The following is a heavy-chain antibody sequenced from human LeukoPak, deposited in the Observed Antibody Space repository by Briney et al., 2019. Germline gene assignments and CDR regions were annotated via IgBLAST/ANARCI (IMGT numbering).Heavy chain of an antibody. J-gene: IGHJ4*02. CDR1: GFTFSSYG. D-gene: IGHD6-19*01. V-gene: IGHV3-33*01. Sequence: GGSLRLSCAASGFTFSSYGMHWVRQAPGKGLEWVAVIWYDGSNRYYADSVKGRFTISRDNSKNTLYLQMNSLRAEDTAVYYCARDTEQWLVRGVDYWGQGTLVTVSS. CDR2: IWYDGSNR. CDR3: ARDTEQWLVRGVDY.